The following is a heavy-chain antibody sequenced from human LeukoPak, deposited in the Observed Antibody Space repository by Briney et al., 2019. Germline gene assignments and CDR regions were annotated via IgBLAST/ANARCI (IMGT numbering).Heavy chain of an antibody. J-gene: IGHJ3*02. CDR3: AALGSGSYHDAFDI. CDR1: GFTFTSSA. V-gene: IGHV1-58*02. CDR2: IVVGSGNT. D-gene: IGHD1-26*01. Sequence: ASVKVSCKASGFTFTSSAMQWVRQARGQRLEWIGWIVVGSGNTNYAQKFQERVTITRDMSTSTAYMELSSLRSEDTAVYYCAALGSGSYHDAFDIWGQGTMVTVSS.